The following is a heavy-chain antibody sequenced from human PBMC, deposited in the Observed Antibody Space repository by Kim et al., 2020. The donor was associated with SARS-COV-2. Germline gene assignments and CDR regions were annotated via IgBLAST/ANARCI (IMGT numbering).Heavy chain of an antibody. CDR3: ARGLITMVRGVIIKPPFYYYYGMDV. Sequence: GGSLRLSCAASGFTFSSYSMNWVRQAPGKGLEWVSSISSSSSYIYYADSVKGRFTISRDNAKNSLYLQMNSLRAEDTAVYYCARGLITMVRGVIIKPPFYYYYGMDVWGQGTTVTVSS. CDR2: ISSSSSYI. V-gene: IGHV3-21*01. J-gene: IGHJ6*02. CDR1: GFTFSSYS. D-gene: IGHD3-10*01.